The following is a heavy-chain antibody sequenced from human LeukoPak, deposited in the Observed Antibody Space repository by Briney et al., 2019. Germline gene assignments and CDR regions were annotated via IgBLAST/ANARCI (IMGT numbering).Heavy chain of an antibody. D-gene: IGHD6-19*01. J-gene: IGHJ3*02. V-gene: IGHV3-23*01. Sequence: GASLRLSCAASGFTFSSYAMSWVRQAPGKGLEWVSAISGSGGSTYYADSVKGRFTISRDNSKNTLYLQMNSLRAEDTAVYYCAKAGAGSIGWYGDAFDIWGQGTMVTVSS. CDR3: AKAGAGSIGWYGDAFDI. CDR1: GFTFSSYA. CDR2: ISGSGGST.